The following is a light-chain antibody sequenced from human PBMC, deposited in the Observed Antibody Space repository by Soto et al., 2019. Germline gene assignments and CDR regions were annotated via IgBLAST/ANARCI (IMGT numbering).Light chain of an antibody. CDR1: QSVSSS. CDR2: DAS. V-gene: IGKV3-11*01. J-gene: IGKJ5*01. Sequence: EIVLTQSPATLSLSPGERATLSCRASQSVSSSLAWYQQKPGQAPRLLIYDASNRATGIPARFSGSGSGTAFTLTISSLEPEDFAVYYCQQRSNWPSLTFGQGTRLEIK. CDR3: QQRSNWPSLT.